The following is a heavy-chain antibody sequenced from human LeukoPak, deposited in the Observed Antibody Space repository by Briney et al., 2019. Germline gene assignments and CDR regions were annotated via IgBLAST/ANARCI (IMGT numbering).Heavy chain of an antibody. J-gene: IGHJ4*02. V-gene: IGHV3-48*01. CDR2: ITNSGNSK. Sequence: GGSLRLSCAASEFTFSSYSMNWVRQAPGKGLEWVSYITNSGNSKSYADSVKGRFTISRDNTKNSLYLQMNGLRAEDTAVYYCVKGYHFDWWGQGTLVIVSS. CDR1: EFTFSSYS. CDR3: VKGYHFDW. D-gene: IGHD1-26*01.